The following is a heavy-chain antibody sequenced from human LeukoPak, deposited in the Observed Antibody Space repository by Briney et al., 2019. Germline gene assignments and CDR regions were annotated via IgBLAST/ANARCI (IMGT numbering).Heavy chain of an antibody. CDR2: ITHDGSNK. CDR3: AETGPTDY. J-gene: IGHJ4*02. V-gene: IGHV3-30*18. D-gene: IGHD1-7*01. CDR1: GFTFSSYG. Sequence: RGSLRLSCAASGFTFSSYGMHWVRQAPGKGLEWMAAITHDGSNKHYADSVKGRFTISRDNSKNTLYLQMNSLRVEDTALYLCAETGPTDYWGQGTLVTVSS.